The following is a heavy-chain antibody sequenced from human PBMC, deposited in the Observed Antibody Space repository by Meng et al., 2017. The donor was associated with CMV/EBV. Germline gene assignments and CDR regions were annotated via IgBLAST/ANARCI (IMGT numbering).Heavy chain of an antibody. CDR1: GYTFTGYY. J-gene: IGHJ5*02. CDR3: ARDFLTNWFDP. CDR2: INPNSGGT. V-gene: IGHV1-2*02. Sequence: SCKASGYTFTGYYMHWLRQAPGQGLEWMGWINPNSGGTNYAQKFQGRVTMTRDTSISTAYMELSRLRSDDTAVYYCARDFLTNWFDPWGQGTLVTVSS.